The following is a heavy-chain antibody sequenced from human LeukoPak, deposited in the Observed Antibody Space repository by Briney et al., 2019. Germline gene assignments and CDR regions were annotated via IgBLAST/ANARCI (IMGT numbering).Heavy chain of an antibody. V-gene: IGHV3-23*01. D-gene: IGHD6-13*01. J-gene: IGHJ3*02. CDR2: ISGSGGST. CDR1: GFTFSSYA. CDR3: AKDLFAAAGLGDAFDI. Sequence: GGPLRLSCAASGFTFSSYAMSWVRQAPGKGLEWVSAISGSGGSTYYADSVKGRFTISRDNSKNTLYLQMNSLRAEDTAVYYCAKDLFAAAGLGDAFDIWGQGTMVTVSS.